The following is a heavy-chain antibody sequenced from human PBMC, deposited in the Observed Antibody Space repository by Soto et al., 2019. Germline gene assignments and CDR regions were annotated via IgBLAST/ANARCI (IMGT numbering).Heavy chain of an antibody. D-gene: IGHD2-15*01. Sequence: SVTLTLTCAVSGTSIGSTFWWTWVRQPPGEGLEWIGEVYHSGSTKYNPSLKSRVTISVDKSKNQFSLELRAVTAADTAVYYCATLPPRIVVVKTEIPTWGQGALVTVSS. V-gene: IGHV4-4*02. J-gene: IGHJ5*02. CDR2: VYHSGST. CDR1: GTSIGSTFW. CDR3: ATLPPRIVVVKTEIPT.